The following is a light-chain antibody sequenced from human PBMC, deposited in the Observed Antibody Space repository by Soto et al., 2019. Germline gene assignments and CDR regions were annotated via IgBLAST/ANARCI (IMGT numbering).Light chain of an antibody. Sequence: QSVLPQPPSVSGAPGQRVTISCTGSSSNIGAGYDVHWYQQLPGTAPKLLIYGNSNRPSGVPDRFSGSKSGTSASLAITVLQAEDEADYYCQSYDSSLSGSAYVFGTGTKLTVL. CDR2: GNS. V-gene: IGLV1-40*01. CDR3: QSYDSSLSGSAYV. J-gene: IGLJ1*01. CDR1: SSNIGAGYD.